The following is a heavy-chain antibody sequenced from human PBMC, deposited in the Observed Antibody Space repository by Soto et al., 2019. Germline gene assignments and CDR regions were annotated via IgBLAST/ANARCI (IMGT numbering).Heavy chain of an antibody. J-gene: IGHJ4*02. CDR1: GFTFSSYA. CDR3: AKVGVYYDSRAYYFFHX. D-gene: IGHD3-22*01. V-gene: IGHV3-23*01. CDR2: IRCSGGST. Sequence: GGSLRLSCAASGFTFSSYAMSWVRQAPGKGLEWVASIRCSGGSTYYADSVKVRFTISRDNYKNTLYLQMNSLRAEDTAVYYCAKVGVYYDSRAYYFFHXWGQGTLVTVSX.